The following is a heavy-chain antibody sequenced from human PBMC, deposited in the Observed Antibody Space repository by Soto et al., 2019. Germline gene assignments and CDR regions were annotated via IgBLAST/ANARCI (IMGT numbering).Heavy chain of an antibody. V-gene: IGHV3-21*01. J-gene: IGHJ6*02. CDR3: AREQRKGSGYGTYYYYGMDV. CDR1: GFTFSSYS. D-gene: IGHD5-12*01. Sequence: PGWSLRLSCAASGFTFSSYSMNWVRQAPGKGLEWVSSISSSSSYIYYADSVKGRFTVSRDNAKNSLYLQMNSLRAEDTAVYYCAREQRKGSGYGTYYYYGMDVWGQGTTVTVSS. CDR2: ISSSSSYI.